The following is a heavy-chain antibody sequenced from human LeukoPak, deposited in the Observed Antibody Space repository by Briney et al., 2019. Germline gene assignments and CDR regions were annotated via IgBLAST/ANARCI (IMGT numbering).Heavy chain of an antibody. J-gene: IGHJ5*02. CDR3: ARGQNGDYAVDWFDP. D-gene: IGHD4-17*01. V-gene: IGHV4-30-2*01. Sequence: SETLSLTCAVSGGSISSGGYSWSWIRQPPGKGLEWIGYIYHSGSTYYNPSLKSRVTISVDRSKNQFSLKLSSVTAADTAVYYCARGQNGDYAVDWFDPWGQGTLVTVSS. CDR2: IYHSGST. CDR1: GGSISSGGYS.